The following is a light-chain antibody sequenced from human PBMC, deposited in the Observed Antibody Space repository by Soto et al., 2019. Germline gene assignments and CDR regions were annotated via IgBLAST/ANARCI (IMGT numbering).Light chain of an antibody. CDR1: SSDVGGYNY. V-gene: IGLV2-8*01. CDR2: EVS. CDR3: CLYIGATTYV. Sequence: QSALTQPASVSGSPGQSITISCTGTSSDVGGYNYVSWYQQHPGKAPKLMIYEVSKRPSGVPDRFSGSKSGNTASLTVSGLQAEDEADYYCCLYIGATTYVFGTGTKVTVL. J-gene: IGLJ1*01.